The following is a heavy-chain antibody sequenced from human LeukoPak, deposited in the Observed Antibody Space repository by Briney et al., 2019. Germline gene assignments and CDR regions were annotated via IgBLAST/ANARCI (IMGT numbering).Heavy chain of an antibody. J-gene: IGHJ4*02. D-gene: IGHD5-18*01. V-gene: IGHV1-46*01. CDR3: AREGEDTAMAPDY. Sequence: AASVKVSCKASGYTFSRYYMHSVRQAPGQGLEWMGIINPSGGSASTAQRFQGRVTMTMTRDTSTSTVYMELSSLRSEDTAVYYCAREGEDTAMAPDYWGQGTLVTVSS. CDR2: INPSGGSA. CDR1: GYTFSRYY.